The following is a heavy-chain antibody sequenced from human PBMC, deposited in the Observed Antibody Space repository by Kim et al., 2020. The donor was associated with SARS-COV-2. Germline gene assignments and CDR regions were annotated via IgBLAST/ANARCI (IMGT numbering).Heavy chain of an antibody. CDR3: ARADYNRAPGIDY. V-gene: IGHV3-74*01. J-gene: IGHJ4*02. D-gene: IGHD4-4*01. Sequence: YADAVKGRFPVAKDNAKNTLCLQMNSLRPEDTAVYYCARADYNRAPGIDYWGRGTLVAVSS.